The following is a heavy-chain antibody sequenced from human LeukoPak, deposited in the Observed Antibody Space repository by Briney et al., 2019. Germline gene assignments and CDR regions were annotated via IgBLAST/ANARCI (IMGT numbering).Heavy chain of an antibody. CDR1: GGSISSGDYY. Sequence: SQTLSLTCTVSGGSISSGDYYWSWIRQPSGKGLEWIGYIYYSGSTYYNASLKSRVTISVDTAKNQFSLNLSSVTAADTAVYYCARSSLYRSSWYFDYWGQGTLVTVSS. CDR3: ARSSLYRSSWYFDY. V-gene: IGHV4-30-4*08. CDR2: IYYSGST. D-gene: IGHD6-13*01. J-gene: IGHJ4*02.